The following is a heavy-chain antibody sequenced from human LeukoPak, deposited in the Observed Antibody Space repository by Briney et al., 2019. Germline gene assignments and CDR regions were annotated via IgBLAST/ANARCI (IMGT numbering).Heavy chain of an antibody. V-gene: IGHV1-2*02. Sequence: GASVKVSCKASGYTFTGYYMHWVRQAPGQGLEWMGCINPNSGDTNFAQKFQGRVTMIRDTSISTAYIELSSLKSDDTAVYYCARDFLSSAFDSWGQGTMVTVSS. CDR1: GYTFTGYY. D-gene: IGHD2/OR15-2a*01. CDR3: ARDFLSSAFDS. CDR2: INPNSGDT. J-gene: IGHJ3*02.